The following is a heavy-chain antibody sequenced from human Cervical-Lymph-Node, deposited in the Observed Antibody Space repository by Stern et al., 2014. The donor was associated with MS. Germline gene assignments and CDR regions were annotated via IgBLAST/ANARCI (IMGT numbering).Heavy chain of an antibody. CDR3: ARVKSSSYFDH. CDR1: GFVVSSNY. D-gene: IGHD6-6*01. CDR2: IYSGGTT. Sequence: EVQLVESGGGLIQPGGSLRLSCVASGFVVSSNYMSWVRQAPGKGLEWVSVIYSGGTTYYTDSVKGRFTISRDNSKNTLYLQMNSLRAEDTAVYYCARVKSSSYFDHWGQGTLVTVSS. J-gene: IGHJ4*02. V-gene: IGHV3-53*01.